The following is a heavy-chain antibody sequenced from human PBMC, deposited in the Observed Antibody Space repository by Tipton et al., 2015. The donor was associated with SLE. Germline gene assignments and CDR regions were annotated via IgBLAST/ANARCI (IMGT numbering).Heavy chain of an antibody. CDR2: VYDTGYS. CDR3: ARGGNFDSSGFFLY. CDR1: GGSISSGRYY. V-gene: IGHV4-61*05. D-gene: IGHD3-22*01. Sequence: GLVKPSETLSLTCNVSGGSISSGRYYWGWIRQPPGKGLEWIAYVYDTGYSNYNPSLKRRVTMSVDTSKNQFSLKLSSVTAADTAVYYCARGGNFDSSGFFLYWGPGTLVTVSS. J-gene: IGHJ4*02.